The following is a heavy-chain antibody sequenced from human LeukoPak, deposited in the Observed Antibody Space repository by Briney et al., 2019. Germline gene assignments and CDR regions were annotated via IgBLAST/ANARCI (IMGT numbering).Heavy chain of an antibody. Sequence: SETLSLTCTVSGGSITGYYWSWIRQPPGKGLEWIGYISYSGSTNSNPSLKSRVTMSVGTSKNQFSLKLSSVTAADTAVYYCARSSDIVATIGYNWFDPWGQGTLVTVSS. CDR1: GGSITGYY. CDR3: ARSSDIVATIGYNWFDP. V-gene: IGHV4-59*01. J-gene: IGHJ5*02. D-gene: IGHD5-12*01. CDR2: ISYSGST.